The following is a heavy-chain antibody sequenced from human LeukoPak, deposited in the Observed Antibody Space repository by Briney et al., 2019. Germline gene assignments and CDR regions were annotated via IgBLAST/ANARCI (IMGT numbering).Heavy chain of an antibody. CDR2: ISWDGDST. V-gene: IGHV3-43D*03. D-gene: IGHD3-22*01. J-gene: IGHJ4*02. CDR3: ATAPYDSIGIFDY. CDR1: GFTFDDYA. Sequence: TGGSLRLSCAASGFTFDDYAMHWVRQAPGKGLECVSLISWDGDSTYYSDSVKGRFTISRDNNKNSPYLQMNSLRTEDTALYYCATAPYDSIGIFDYWGQGTLVTVSS.